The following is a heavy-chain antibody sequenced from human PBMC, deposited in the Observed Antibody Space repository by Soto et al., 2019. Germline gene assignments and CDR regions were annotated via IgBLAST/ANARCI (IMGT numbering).Heavy chain of an antibody. Sequence: QVQLQESGPGLVKPSETLSVTCTVSGGSVSSGSYYWSWIRQPPGKGLEWIGYISYSGSTNYNPSLKSRVTISVDTSRNQFSLKLSSVTAADTAVYYCAREHYYDSGDVWGQGTTVTVSS. D-gene: IGHD3-22*01. CDR1: GGSVSSGSYY. CDR3: AREHYYDSGDV. J-gene: IGHJ6*02. CDR2: ISYSGST. V-gene: IGHV4-61*01.